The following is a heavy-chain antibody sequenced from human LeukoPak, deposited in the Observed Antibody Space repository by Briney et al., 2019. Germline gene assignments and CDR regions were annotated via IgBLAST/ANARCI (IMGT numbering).Heavy chain of an antibody. CDR3: ARGGSGEGY. D-gene: IGHD3-10*01. J-gene: IGHJ4*02. Sequence: PSETLSLTCTVSGGSISSYYWSWIRQPPGKGLEWIGYIYYSGSTNYNPSLKSRVTISVDTSKNQFSLKLSSVTAADTAVYYCARGGSGEGYWGQGTLVTVSS. CDR1: GGSISSYY. V-gene: IGHV4-59*12. CDR2: IYYSGST.